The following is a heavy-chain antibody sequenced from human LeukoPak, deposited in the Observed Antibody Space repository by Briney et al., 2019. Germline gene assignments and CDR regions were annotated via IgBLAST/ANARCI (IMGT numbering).Heavy chain of an antibody. D-gene: IGHD6-13*01. CDR1: GFNFDNFY. CDR2: ISSISNYI. CDR3: ARDRLAAAVGSGLGW. Sequence: PGGSLRLSCAASGFNFDNFYMNWVRQAPGKGLEWVSSISSISNYIYYADSVKGRFTISRDNAKNSVYLRMNSLRADDTAVYYCARDRLAAAVGSGLGWWGQGTLVTVSS. J-gene: IGHJ4*02. V-gene: IGHV3-21*01.